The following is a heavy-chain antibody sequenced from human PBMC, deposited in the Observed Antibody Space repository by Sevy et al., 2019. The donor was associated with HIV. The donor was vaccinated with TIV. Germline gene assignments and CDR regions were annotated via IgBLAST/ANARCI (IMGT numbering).Heavy chain of an antibody. D-gene: IGHD3-22*01. J-gene: IGHJ2*01. CDR3: AKFGDYYDSGGYYWYFDF. CDR2: ISGGDDST. V-gene: IGHV3-23*01. CDR1: GFIFSDYA. Sequence: GGSLRLSCAASGFIFSDYAMSWVRQAPGKGLEWVSSISGGDDSTYYADSVKGRFTVSRDNSKNTLYLQMNTLRAEDTALYYCAKFGDYYDSGGYYWYFDFWGRGTLVTVPS.